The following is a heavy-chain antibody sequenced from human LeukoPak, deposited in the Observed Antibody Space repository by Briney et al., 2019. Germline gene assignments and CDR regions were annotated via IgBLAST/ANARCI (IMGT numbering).Heavy chain of an antibody. CDR2: ISWNSGGI. Sequence: GGSLRLSCAASGFTFDDYAMHWVRQAPGKGLEWASGISWNSGGIGYADSVKGRFTISRDNAKNSLYLQMNSLRAEDTAVYYCAKDREWLAWYYFDYWGQGALVTVSS. CDR3: AKDREWLAWYYFDY. V-gene: IGHV3-9*01. D-gene: IGHD6-19*01. J-gene: IGHJ4*02. CDR1: GFTFDDYA.